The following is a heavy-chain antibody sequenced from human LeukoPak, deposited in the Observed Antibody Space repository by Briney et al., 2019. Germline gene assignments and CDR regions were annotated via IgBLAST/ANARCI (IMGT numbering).Heavy chain of an antibody. D-gene: IGHD5-12*01. V-gene: IGHV4-4*09. CDR1: GGSISSYY. Sequence: SETLSLTCTVSGGSISSYYWSWIRQPPGKGLEWIGYIYTSGSTNYNPSLKSRVTISVDTSKNQFSLKLSSVTAADTAVYYCAREIVGDAFDIWGQGTMVTVSS. CDR2: IYTSGST. J-gene: IGHJ3*02. CDR3: AREIVGDAFDI.